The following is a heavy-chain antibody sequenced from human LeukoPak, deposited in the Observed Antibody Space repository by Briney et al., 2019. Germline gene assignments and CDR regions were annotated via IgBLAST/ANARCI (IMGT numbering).Heavy chain of an antibody. CDR2: IRYDGSNK. CDR3: TKSRGSGSYSPPNYFDP. CDR1: GFIFSSNA. J-gene: IGHJ5*02. Sequence: GGSLRLSCAASGFIFSSNAMHWVRQAPGKGLEWVAFIRYDGSNKDYADSVKGRFTISRDNSKNTLYLQMNSLRPEDTAVYYCTKSRGSGSYSPPNYFDPWGQGTLVTVSS. V-gene: IGHV3-30*02. D-gene: IGHD3-10*01.